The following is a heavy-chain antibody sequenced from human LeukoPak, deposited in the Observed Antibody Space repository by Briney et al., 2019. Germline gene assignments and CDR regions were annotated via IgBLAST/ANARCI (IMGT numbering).Heavy chain of an antibody. CDR3: ARGRYCSGGGCHYFDY. V-gene: IGHV3-7*01. D-gene: IGHD2-15*01. J-gene: IGHJ4*02. CDR2: IKQDGSEK. CDR1: GLTFNSYW. Sequence: PGRSLRLSCAVSGLTFNSYWMSWVRQAPGKGLEWVANIKQDGSEKFYVDSVKGRFTIYRDNAKNSLYLQMNSLRVDDTAVFYCARGRYCSGGGCHYFDYWGQGTLVTVSS.